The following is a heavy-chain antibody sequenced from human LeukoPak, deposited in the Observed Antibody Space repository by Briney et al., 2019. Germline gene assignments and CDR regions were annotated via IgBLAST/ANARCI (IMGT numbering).Heavy chain of an antibody. CDR3: AKDRPNYYGNNGHYYRRDGDS. D-gene: IGHD3-22*01. Sequence: GGSLRLSCAASGFTFRTYGMHWVRQAPGKGLEWVAFIRYHGNNKYYADSVKGRFTISRDNSKNTLYLQMNSLRAEDTAIYYCAKDRPNYYGNNGHYYRRDGDSWGQGTLFTVSS. CDR2: IRYHGNNK. V-gene: IGHV3-30*02. J-gene: IGHJ5*01. CDR1: GFTFRTYG.